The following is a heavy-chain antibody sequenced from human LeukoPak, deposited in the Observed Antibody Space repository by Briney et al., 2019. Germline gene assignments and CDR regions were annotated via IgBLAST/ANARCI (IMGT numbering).Heavy chain of an antibody. CDR2: ISAYNGNT. D-gene: IGHD3-3*01. J-gene: IGHJ6*02. CDR3: ARGAGDYDFWSGYYVYYYYYGMDV. V-gene: IGHV1-18*01. CDR1: GYTFTSYG. Sequence: ASVKVSCKASGYTFTSYGISWVRQAPGQGLEWMRWISAYNGNTNYAQKLQGRVTMTTDTSTSTAYMELRSLRSDDTAVYYCARGAGDYDFWSGYYVYYYYYGMDVWGQGTTVTVSS.